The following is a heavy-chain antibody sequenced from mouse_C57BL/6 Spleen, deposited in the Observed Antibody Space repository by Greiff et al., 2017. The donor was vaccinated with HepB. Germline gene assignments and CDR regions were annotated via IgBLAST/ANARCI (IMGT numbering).Heavy chain of an antibody. CDR1: GYTFTDYY. D-gene: IGHD1-1*01. Sequence: EVQLQQSGPELVKPGASVKLSCKASGYTFTDYYMNWVKQSHGKSLEWIGDINPNNGGTSYNQKFKGKATMTVDKSSSTAYMELRSLTSEDSAVYYCARSNYYGSSAGWGQGTLVTVSA. CDR2: INPNNGGT. J-gene: IGHJ3*01. CDR3: ARSNYYGSSAG. V-gene: IGHV1-26*01.